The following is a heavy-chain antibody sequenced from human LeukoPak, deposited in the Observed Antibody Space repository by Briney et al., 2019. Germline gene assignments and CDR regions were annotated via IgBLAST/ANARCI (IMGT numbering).Heavy chain of an antibody. CDR1: GDSISSSNSY. CDR3: AIWSYAYNAFDI. V-gene: IGHV4-39*01. J-gene: IGHJ3*02. CDR2: IYYSGNT. Sequence: PSETLSLTCTVSGDSISSSNSYWGWIRQPPGKGLEWIGSIYYSGNTYYNASLKSRVTISVDTSKNQFSLKLSSVTAADTAVYYCAIWSYAYNAFDIWGQGTMVTVSS. D-gene: IGHD3-16*01.